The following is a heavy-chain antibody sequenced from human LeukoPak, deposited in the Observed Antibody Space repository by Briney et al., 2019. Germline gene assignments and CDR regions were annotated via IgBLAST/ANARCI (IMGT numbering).Heavy chain of an antibody. D-gene: IGHD3-22*01. CDR2: INHSGST. CDR1: GGSFSGYY. J-gene: IGHJ4*02. V-gene: IGHV4-34*01. Sequence: SETLSLTCAVYGGSFSGYYWSWIRQPPGKGLEWIGEINHSGSTNYNPSLKSRVTISVDTSKNQFSLKLSSVTAADTAVYYCAKDPAPARLTYYYDSSGPNYFDYWGQGTLVTVSS. CDR3: AKDPAPARLTYYYDSSGPNYFDY.